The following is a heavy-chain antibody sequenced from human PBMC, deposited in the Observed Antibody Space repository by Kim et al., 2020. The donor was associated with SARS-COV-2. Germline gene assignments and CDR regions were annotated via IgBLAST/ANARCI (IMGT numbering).Heavy chain of an antibody. CDR3: AKDLLDYDILTGYPDY. V-gene: IGHV3-23*01. D-gene: IGHD3-9*01. J-gene: IGHJ4*02. Sequence: SVKGRLTIARDNSKNTLYLQMNSLRAEDTAVYYCAKDLLDYDILTGYPDYWGQGTLVTVSS.